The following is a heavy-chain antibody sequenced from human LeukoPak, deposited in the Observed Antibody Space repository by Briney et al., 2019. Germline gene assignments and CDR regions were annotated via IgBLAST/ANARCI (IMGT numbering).Heavy chain of an antibody. D-gene: IGHD6-13*01. CDR1: GGSFSGYY. Sequence: SSETLSLTCAVYGGSFSGYYWSWIRQPPGKGLEWIGEINHSGSTNYNPSLKSRVTISVDTSKNQFSLKLSSVTAADTAVYYCARSGYSSSWYGYWGQGTLVTVSS. CDR2: INHSGST. CDR3: ARSGYSSSWYGY. V-gene: IGHV4-34*01. J-gene: IGHJ4*02.